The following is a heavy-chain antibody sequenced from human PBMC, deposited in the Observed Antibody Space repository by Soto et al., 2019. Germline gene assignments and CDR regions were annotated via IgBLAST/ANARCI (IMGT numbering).Heavy chain of an antibody. D-gene: IGHD3-3*01. Sequence: SVKVSCKASGGTFSSYAISWVRQAPGQGLEWMGGIIPIFGTANYAQKFQGRVTITADESTSTAYMELSSLRSEDTAVYYCARGPFVERERFLEWEPSEVAKWFDPWGQGTLVTVSS. J-gene: IGHJ5*02. CDR3: ARGPFVERERFLEWEPSEVAKWFDP. V-gene: IGHV1-69*13. CDR1: GGTFSSYA. CDR2: IIPIFGTA.